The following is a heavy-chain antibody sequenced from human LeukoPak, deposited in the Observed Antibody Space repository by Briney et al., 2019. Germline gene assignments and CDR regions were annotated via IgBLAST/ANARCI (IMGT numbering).Heavy chain of an antibody. V-gene: IGHV1-69*05. J-gene: IGHJ4*02. CDR3: ARTGNGFLAPIY. D-gene: IGHD2/OR15-2a*01. Sequence: GASVKVSCKASGYTFTSYYMHWVRQAPGQGLEWMGGIIPIFGTANYAQKFQGRVTITTDESTSTAYMELSSLRSEDTAVYYCARTGNGFLAPIYWGQGTLVTVSS. CDR2: IIPIFGTA. CDR1: GYTFTSYY.